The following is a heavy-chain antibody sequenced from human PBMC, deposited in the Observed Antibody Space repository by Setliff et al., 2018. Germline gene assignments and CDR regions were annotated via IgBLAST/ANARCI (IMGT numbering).Heavy chain of an antibody. CDR1: GFTFSTYR. J-gene: IGHJ4*02. D-gene: IGHD2-15*01. V-gene: IGHV3-33*08. Sequence: GGSLRLSCAASGFTFSTYRMHWVRQAPGKGLEWVAVIWDDGGNKYHADSVKGRFTISRDNSKNTLYLQMNSLRPEDTAVYYCARTCSGSGCYAGLESWGQGTRVTVSS. CDR2: IWDDGGNK. CDR3: ARTCSGSGCYAGLES.